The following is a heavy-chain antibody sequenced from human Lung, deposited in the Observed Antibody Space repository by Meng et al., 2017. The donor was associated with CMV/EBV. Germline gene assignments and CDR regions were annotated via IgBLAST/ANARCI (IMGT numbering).Heavy chain of an antibody. CDR1: GYTFTNYY. V-gene: IGHV1-46*01. J-gene: IGHJ5*02. CDR2: INPSGGST. Sequence: ASVXVSXKASGYTFTNYYMHWVRQAPGQGLEWMGIINPSGGSTNYAQKFQGRVTMTRDTSTSTVYMELSSLRSEDTAMYYCARAPWAYCTKTSCYGFDPWGRGXQVTFSS. CDR3: ARAPWAYCTKTSCYGFDP. D-gene: IGHD2-2*01.